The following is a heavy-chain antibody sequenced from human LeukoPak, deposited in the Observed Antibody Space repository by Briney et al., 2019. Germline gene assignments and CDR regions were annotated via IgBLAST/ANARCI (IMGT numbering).Heavy chain of an antibody. CDR3: AKKGGSQCYSHLDY. V-gene: IGHV3-23*01. CDR1: GFTFSSYG. J-gene: IGHJ4*02. CDR2: PSGSGGST. D-gene: IGHD2-15*01. Sequence: GGSLRLSCAASGFTFSSYGMTWVRQAPGKGLEWISGPSGSGGSTYYATSVKGRFIISRDNSKNTLYLEMNSLRAEDTAVYYCAKKGGSQCYSHLDYWGRGSLVTVSS.